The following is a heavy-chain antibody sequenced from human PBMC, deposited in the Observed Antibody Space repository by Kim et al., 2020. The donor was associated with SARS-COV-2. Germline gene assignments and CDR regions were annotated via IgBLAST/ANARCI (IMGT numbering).Heavy chain of an antibody. D-gene: IGHD5-18*01. V-gene: IGHV4-34*01. CDR2: INHSGST. CDR3: ARGRIQLWLGVFDY. Sequence: SETLSLTCAVYGGSFSGYYWSWIRQPPGKGLEWIGEINHSGSTNYNPSLKSRVTISVDTSKNQFSLKLSSVTAADTAVYYCARGRIQLWLGVFDYWGQGTLVTVSS. J-gene: IGHJ4*02. CDR1: GGSFSGYY.